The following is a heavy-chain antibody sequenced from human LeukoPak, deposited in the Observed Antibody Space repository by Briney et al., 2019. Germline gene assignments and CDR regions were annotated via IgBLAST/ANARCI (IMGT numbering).Heavy chain of an antibody. D-gene: IGHD6-19*01. CDR3: ARTNSSGWYFDAFDI. J-gene: IGHJ3*02. Sequence: SETLSLTCAVYGGSFSDYYWSWIRQPPGKGLEWIGEISRHGSTNYNPSLKSRVTISVDKSKNQFSLKLSSVTAADTAVYYCARTNSSGWYFDAFDIWGQGTMVTVSS. V-gene: IGHV4-34*01. CDR1: GGSFSDYY. CDR2: ISRHGST.